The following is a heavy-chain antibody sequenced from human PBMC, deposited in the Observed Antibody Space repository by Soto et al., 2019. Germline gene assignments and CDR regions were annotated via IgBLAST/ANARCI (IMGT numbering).Heavy chain of an antibody. CDR1: GGSISSGGYY. CDR2: IYYSGST. CDR3: ARGGYGDYCFDY. Sequence: RSLTCTVSGGSISSGGYYWSWIRQHPGKGLEWIGYIYYSGSTYYNPSLKSRVTISVDTSKNQFSLKLSSVTAADTAVYYCARGGYGDYCFDYWGQGTLVTVSS. D-gene: IGHD4-17*01. V-gene: IGHV4-31*03. J-gene: IGHJ4*02.